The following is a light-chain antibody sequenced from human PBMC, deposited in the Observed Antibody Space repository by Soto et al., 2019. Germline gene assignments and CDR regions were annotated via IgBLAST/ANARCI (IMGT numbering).Light chain of an antibody. J-gene: IGKJ5*01. CDR2: GAS. V-gene: IGKV3-15*01. Sequence: EVVMTQSAAPLSVSPGERATLSSRASQSVSSTLAWYQQKPPQAPRLLIYGASTRATGIPARFSGSGSATEFTPTISSLQSEVFAVYYCQQDNNWPPITFGQGTRLEIK. CDR1: QSVSST. CDR3: QQDNNWPPIT.